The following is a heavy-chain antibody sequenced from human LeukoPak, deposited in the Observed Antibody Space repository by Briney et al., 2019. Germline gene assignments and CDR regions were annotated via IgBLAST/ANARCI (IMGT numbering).Heavy chain of an antibody. D-gene: IGHD4-17*01. CDR1: GGSFSGYY. CDR3: ARAGYDYGDYYFDY. CDR2: INHSGST. Sequence: PSETLSLTCAVYGGSFSGYYWSWIRQPPGKGLEWIGEINHSGSTNYNPSLKSRVTISVDTSKNQFPLKLSSVTAADTAVYYCARAGYDYGDYYFDYWGQGTLVTVSS. V-gene: IGHV4-34*01. J-gene: IGHJ4*02.